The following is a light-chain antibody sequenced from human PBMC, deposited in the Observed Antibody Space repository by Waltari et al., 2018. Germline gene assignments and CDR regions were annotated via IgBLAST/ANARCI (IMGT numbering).Light chain of an antibody. CDR2: DTS. J-gene: IGKJ1*01. CDR3: QQYSNWPPWT. V-gene: IGKV3-15*01. CDR1: QCVSRK. Sequence: EIMMTQSPATLSVSPGQRAPLSCRVSQCVSRKLAWYQQKPVQAPRLLIYDTSSRANDIAARFSGSGSGTEYTLTISSLQSEDFAVYYCQQYSNWPPWTFAQGTKVEI.